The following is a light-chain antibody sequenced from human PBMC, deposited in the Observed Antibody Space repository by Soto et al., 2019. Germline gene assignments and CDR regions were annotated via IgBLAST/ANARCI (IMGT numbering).Light chain of an antibody. CDR3: QQYYTPLTWT. J-gene: IGKJ1*01. CDR1: QSVLYSSNNKNY. CDR2: WAS. Sequence: DIVMTQSPDSLAVSLGERATINCKSSQSVLYSSNNKNYLAWYQQKPGQPPKLLIYWASTRESGVPDRFSGSGSGTDFTLTISSLQAEDLAVYYCQQYYTPLTWTFGQGTKVEIK. V-gene: IGKV4-1*01.